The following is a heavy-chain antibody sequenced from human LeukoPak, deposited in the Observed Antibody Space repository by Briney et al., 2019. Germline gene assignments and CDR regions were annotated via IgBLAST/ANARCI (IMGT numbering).Heavy chain of an antibody. CDR3: ARVPRGYSYGPHFDY. CDR1: GYTFTSYD. D-gene: IGHD5-18*01. CDR2: MNPNSGNT. J-gene: IGHJ4*02. Sequence: ASVKVSCKGSGYTFTSYDINWVRQATGQGLEWMGWMNPNSGNTGYAQKFQGRVTMTRNTSISTAYMELSSLRSEDTAVYYCARVPRGYSYGPHFDYWGQGTLVTVSS. V-gene: IGHV1-8*01.